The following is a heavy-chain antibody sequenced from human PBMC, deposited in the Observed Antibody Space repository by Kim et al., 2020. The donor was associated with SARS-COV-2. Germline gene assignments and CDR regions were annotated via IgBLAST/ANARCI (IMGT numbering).Heavy chain of an antibody. CDR2: IYYSGST. CDR3: ARRIKHYYDSSGYYLYYGMDV. D-gene: IGHD3-22*01. CDR1: GGSISSSSYY. J-gene: IGHJ6*02. Sequence: SETLSLTCTVSGGSISSSSYYWGWIRQPPGKGLEWIGSIYYSGSTYYNPFLKSRVTISVDTSKNQFSLKLSSVTAADTAVYYCARRIKHYYDSSGYYLYYGMDVWGQGTTVTVSS. V-gene: IGHV4-39*01.